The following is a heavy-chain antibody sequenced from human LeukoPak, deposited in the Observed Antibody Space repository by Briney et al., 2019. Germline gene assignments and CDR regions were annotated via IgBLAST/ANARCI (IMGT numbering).Heavy chain of an antibody. D-gene: IGHD5-12*01. CDR1: GGSISSSSYY. J-gene: IGHJ4*02. V-gene: IGHV4-39*01. CDR2: IYYSGST. CDR3: ARLGGYRGYVGLFDY. Sequence: SETLSLTCTVSGGSISSSSYYWGWIRQPPGKGLEWIGSIYYSGSTYYNPSLKSRVTISVDTSKNQFSLKLSSVTAADTAVYYCARLGGYRGYVGLFDYWGQGTLVTVSS.